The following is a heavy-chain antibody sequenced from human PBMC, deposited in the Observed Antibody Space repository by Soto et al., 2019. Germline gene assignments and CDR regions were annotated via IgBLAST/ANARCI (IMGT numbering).Heavy chain of an antibody. V-gene: IGHV5-51*01. J-gene: IGHJ5*02. Sequence: PGESLKISCKGSGYSFTSYWIGWARQMPGKGLEWMGIIYPGDSDTRYSPSFQGQVTISADKSISTAYLQWSSLKASDTAMYYCARRADCSGGSCYSRWFDPWGQGTLVTVSS. D-gene: IGHD2-15*01. CDR3: ARRADCSGGSCYSRWFDP. CDR1: GYSFTSYW. CDR2: IYPGDSDT.